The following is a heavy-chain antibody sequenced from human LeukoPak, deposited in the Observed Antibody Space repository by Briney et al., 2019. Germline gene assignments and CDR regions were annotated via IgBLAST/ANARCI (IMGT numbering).Heavy chain of an antibody. V-gene: IGHV3-7*04. CDR2: IKQDGSEK. CDR3: ARDSDGVLDY. CDR1: GFTLTTYW. D-gene: IGHD3-10*01. Sequence: SGGSLRLSCAASGFTLTTYWMAWVRQAPGKGLEWVANIKQDGSEKYYVDSVKGRFTISRDNAENSLYLQMNSLRAEDTAVYYCARDSDGVLDYWGQGTLVTVSS. J-gene: IGHJ4*02.